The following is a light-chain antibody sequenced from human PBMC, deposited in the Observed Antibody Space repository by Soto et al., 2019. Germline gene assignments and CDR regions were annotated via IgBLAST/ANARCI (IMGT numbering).Light chain of an antibody. Sequence: DIQMTQSPSSVSASVGDRVTITCRASQAISTWLAWYQQKPGKALKLLIYAASNLQTGVPSRFSGSGSGTDFTLTISSLQPEDFATYYCQQANSFPRTFGQGTKVEIK. V-gene: IGKV1D-12*01. CDR2: AAS. CDR3: QQANSFPRT. J-gene: IGKJ1*01. CDR1: QAISTW.